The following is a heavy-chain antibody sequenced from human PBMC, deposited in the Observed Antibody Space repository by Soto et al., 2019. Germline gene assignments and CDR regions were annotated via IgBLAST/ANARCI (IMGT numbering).Heavy chain of an antibody. CDR2: INPNSGGT. CDR3: ARDLGSPDYYYYGMDV. D-gene: IGHD6-25*01. V-gene: IGHV1-2*04. Sequence: ASVKVSCKASGYTFTGYYMHWVRQAPGQGLEWMGWINPNSGGTNYAQKFQGWVTMTRDTSISTAYMELSRLRSDDTAVYYCARDLGSPDYYYYGMDVWGQGTTVTVSS. CDR1: GYTFTGYY. J-gene: IGHJ6*02.